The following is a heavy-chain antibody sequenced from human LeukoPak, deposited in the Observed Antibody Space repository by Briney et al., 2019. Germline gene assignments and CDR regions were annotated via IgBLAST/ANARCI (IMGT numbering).Heavy chain of an antibody. CDR3: ARRGYYYDSSGYISRWFDP. V-gene: IGHV1-18*01. J-gene: IGHJ5*02. CDR2: INPNSGGT. D-gene: IGHD3-22*01. CDR1: GYTFTSYG. Sequence: ASVKVSCKASGYTFTSYGISWVRQAPGQGLEWMGRINPNSGGTNYAQKFQGRVTITADESTSTAYMELSSLRSEDTAVYYCARRGYYYDSSGYISRWFDPWGQGTLVTVSS.